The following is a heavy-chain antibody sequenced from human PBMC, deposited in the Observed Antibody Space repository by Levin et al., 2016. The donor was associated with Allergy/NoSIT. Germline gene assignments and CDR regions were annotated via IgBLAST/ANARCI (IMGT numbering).Heavy chain of an antibody. Sequence: WVRQAPGQGLEWMGWISGYNGNTKYAQKFQGRVTMTTDTSTGTAYLDLRNLGSDDTAVYYCARGDSGYHDALDLWGQGTTVTVSS. J-gene: IGHJ3*01. V-gene: IGHV1-18*01. CDR3: ARGDSGYHDALDL. D-gene: IGHD5-18*01. CDR2: ISGYNGNT.